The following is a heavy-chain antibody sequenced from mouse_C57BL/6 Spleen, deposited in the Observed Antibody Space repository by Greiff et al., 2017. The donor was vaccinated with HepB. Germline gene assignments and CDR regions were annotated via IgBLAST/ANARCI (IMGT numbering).Heavy chain of an antibody. CDR1: GYSITSGYY. D-gene: IGHD2-1*01. J-gene: IGHJ1*03. V-gene: IGHV3-6*01. CDR3: ARYYGTWYFDV. Sequence: ESGPGLVKPSQSLSLTCSVTGYSITSGYYWNWIRQFPGNKLEWMGYISYDGSNNYNPSLKNRISITRDTSKNQFFLKLNSVTTEDTATYYCARYYGTWYFDVWGTGTTVTVSS. CDR2: ISYDGSN.